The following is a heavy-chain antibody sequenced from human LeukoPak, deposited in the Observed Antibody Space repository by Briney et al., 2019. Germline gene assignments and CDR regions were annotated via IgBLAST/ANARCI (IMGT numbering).Heavy chain of an antibody. CDR2: ISAYNGNT. V-gene: IGHV1-18*01. Sequence: ASVKVSCKASGYTFSNYGVSWVRQAPGQGLEWMGWISAYNGNTNYAQKLQGRLTMTTDTSTSTAYMELRSLRSDDTAVYYCARDIGSGSGWREPRNWGQGTLVTVSS. CDR3: ARDIGSGSGWREPRN. D-gene: IGHD6-19*01. J-gene: IGHJ4*02. CDR1: GYTFSNYG.